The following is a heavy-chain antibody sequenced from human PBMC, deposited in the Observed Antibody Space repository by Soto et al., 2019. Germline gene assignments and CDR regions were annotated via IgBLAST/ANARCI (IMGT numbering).Heavy chain of an antibody. Sequence: EVQLVQSGAEVQMPGESLKISCKGSGYTFSSYGIGWVRQMPGKGLEWMGIISPGDSETRYSPSFQGQVTISADKSISTAYLQWSSLKASDTAMYYCARRSSTYYEYWGQGTLVTVSS. CDR2: ISPGDSET. V-gene: IGHV5-51*01. D-gene: IGHD3-22*01. CDR1: GYTFSSYG. CDR3: ARRSSTYYEY. J-gene: IGHJ4*02.